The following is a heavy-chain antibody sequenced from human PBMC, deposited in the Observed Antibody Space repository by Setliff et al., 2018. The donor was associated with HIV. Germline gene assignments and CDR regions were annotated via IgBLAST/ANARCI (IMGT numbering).Heavy chain of an antibody. D-gene: IGHD5-12*01. V-gene: IGHV1-8*02. Sequence: ASVKVSCKASGYTFTGYYMHWVRQAPGQGLEWMGRINPNSGNTGYAQKFQGRVTMTRNTSISTAHMELSSLRSEDTAVYYCARGTVEMANDWYFDLWGRGTLVTVSS. CDR2: INPNSGNT. CDR1: GYTFTGYY. CDR3: ARGTVEMANDWYFDL. J-gene: IGHJ2*01.